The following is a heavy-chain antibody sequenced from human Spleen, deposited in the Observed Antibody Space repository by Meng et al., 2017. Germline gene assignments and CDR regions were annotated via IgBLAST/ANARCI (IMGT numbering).Heavy chain of an antibody. Sequence: EVQLLESGGGLVQPGGSLRLSCAASGFTFRNYWVHWVRQAPGKGLVWVSRISSDGSSTRYADSVKGRFTISRDNAENTLYLQMNSLRAEDTALYYCARDGGQSGFDYWGPGTLVTVSS. CDR1: GFTFRNYW. J-gene: IGHJ4*02. V-gene: IGHV3-74*01. CDR2: ISSDGSST. CDR3: ARDGGQSGFDY.